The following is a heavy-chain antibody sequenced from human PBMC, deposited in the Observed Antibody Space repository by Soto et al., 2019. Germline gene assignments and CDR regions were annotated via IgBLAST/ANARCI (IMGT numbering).Heavy chain of an antibody. CDR2: MSGGVST. V-gene: IGHV3-23*01. CDR1: GFMFNNHA. Sequence: EVQLLESGGGLVQPGGSLKLSCAASGFMFNNHAMTWVRQAPGKGLEWVSAMSGGVSTYYADSVKGRFTISRDNSKNALYLQMNSLRVEDTAIYYCARDYNGNRNFDYCGQGTLVTVSS. CDR3: ARDYNGNRNFDY. D-gene: IGHD1-20*01. J-gene: IGHJ4*02.